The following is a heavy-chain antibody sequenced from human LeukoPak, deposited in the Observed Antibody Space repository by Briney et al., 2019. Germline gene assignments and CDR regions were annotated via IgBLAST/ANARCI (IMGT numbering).Heavy chain of an antibody. D-gene: IGHD3-3*01. CDR3: ARQPRVLRFLEWLLYSWFDP. V-gene: IGHV4-39*01. CDR1: GGSISSSSYY. J-gene: IGHJ5*02. CDR2: IYYRGST. Sequence: SETLSLTCTVSGGSISSSSYYWGWIRQPPGKGLEWIGSIYYRGSTYYNPSLKSRVTISVDTSKNQFSLKLSSVTAADTAVYYCARQPRVLRFLEWLLYSWFDPWGRGTLVTVSS.